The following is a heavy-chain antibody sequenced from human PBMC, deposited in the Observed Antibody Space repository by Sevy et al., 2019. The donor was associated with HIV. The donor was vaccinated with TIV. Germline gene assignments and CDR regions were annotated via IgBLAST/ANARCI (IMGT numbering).Heavy chain of an antibody. D-gene: IGHD5-18*01. CDR2: ISGSPEAT. CDR3: VKEVSQYSYSDY. J-gene: IGHJ4*02. Sequence: GGSLRLSCAASGFTFSNYAMSWVRQTPGKGLEWVSAISGSPEATYYTDSVKGRFTISRDNSKNTVYLQMNSLRAEDTAVYYCVKEVSQYSYSDYWGQGTLVTVSS. CDR1: GFTFSNYA. V-gene: IGHV3-23*01.